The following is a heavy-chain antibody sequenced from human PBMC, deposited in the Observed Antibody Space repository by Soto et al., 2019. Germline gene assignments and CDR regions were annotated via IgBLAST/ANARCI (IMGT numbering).Heavy chain of an antibody. J-gene: IGHJ6*01. Sequence: ASVKVSCKASGYSFTDYHIHWVRQAPGQGLEWLGRINPKSGGTSTAQKFQGWVTMTTDTSISTASMELTRLTSDDTAIYYCARGDSTDCSNGVCSFFYHHDMDVWGQGNTVTVSS. D-gene: IGHD2-8*01. CDR3: ARGDSTDCSNGVCSFFYHHDMDV. CDR1: GYSFTDYH. CDR2: INPKSGGT. V-gene: IGHV1-2*04.